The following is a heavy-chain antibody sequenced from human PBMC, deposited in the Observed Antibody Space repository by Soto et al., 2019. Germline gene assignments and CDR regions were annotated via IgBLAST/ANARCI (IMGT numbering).Heavy chain of an antibody. CDR1: GFTFSSYA. CDR2: TSGSGGST. CDR3: AKDHLTIVVVNIFDY. J-gene: IGHJ4*02. V-gene: IGHV3-23*01. Sequence: GGSLRLSCAASGFTFSSYAMSWVRQAPGKGLEWVSGTSGSGGSTYYADSVKGRFTISRDNSKNTLYLQMNSLRAEDTAVYYCAKDHLTIVVVNIFDYWGQGTLVTVSS. D-gene: IGHD3-22*01.